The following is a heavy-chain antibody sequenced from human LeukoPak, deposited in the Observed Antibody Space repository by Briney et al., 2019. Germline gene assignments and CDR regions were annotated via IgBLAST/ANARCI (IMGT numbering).Heavy chain of an antibody. J-gene: IGHJ4*02. D-gene: IGHD3-10*01. Sequence: ASVKVSCKASGYTFTSYYMHWVRQAPGQGLEWMGIINPSGGSTSCAQKFQGRVTMTRDTSTSTVYMELSSLRSEDTAVYYCARDDAGYYGSGSYYIQYWGQGTLVTVSS. CDR1: GYTFTSYY. CDR2: INPSGGST. V-gene: IGHV1-46*01. CDR3: ARDDAGYYGSGSYYIQY.